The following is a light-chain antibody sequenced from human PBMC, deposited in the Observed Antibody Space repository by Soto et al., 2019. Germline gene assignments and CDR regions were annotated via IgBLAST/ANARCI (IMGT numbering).Light chain of an antibody. CDR3: QVWDPSTDHPYV. Sequence: SYELTQPPSLSVAPGQTARIPCGGNNIGSKTVHWYQQKPGQAPVLAVYDGSDRRSGIPERFSGSNSGNTATLTISRVEAGDEADYYCQVWDPSTDHPYVFGTGTKLTVL. V-gene: IGLV3-21*02. CDR1: NIGSKT. CDR2: DGS. J-gene: IGLJ1*01.